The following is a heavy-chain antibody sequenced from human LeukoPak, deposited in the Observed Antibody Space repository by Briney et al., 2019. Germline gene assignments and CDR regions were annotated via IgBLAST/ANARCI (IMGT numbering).Heavy chain of an antibody. CDR1: GYTFTGYY. Sequence: ASVKVSCKASGYTFTGYYMHWVRQAPGQGLEWMGIINPSGGSTSYAQKFQGRVTMTRDTSTSTVYMELSSLRSEDTAVYYCARDLGMATVDYWGQGTLVTVSS. J-gene: IGHJ4*02. V-gene: IGHV1-46*01. CDR3: ARDLGMATVDY. D-gene: IGHD5-24*01. CDR2: INPSGGST.